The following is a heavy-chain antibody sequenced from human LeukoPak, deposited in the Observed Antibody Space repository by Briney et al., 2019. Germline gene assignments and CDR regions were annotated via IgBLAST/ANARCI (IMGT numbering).Heavy chain of an antibody. CDR1: GFTFSSYE. D-gene: IGHD4-17*01. CDR3: ARELGTVTTGGFQH. J-gene: IGHJ1*01. Sequence: GGSLRLSCAASGFTFSSYEMNWVRQAPGKGLEWVSYISSSGSTIYYADSVKGRFTISRDNSKNTLYLQMNSLRAEDTAVYYCARELGTVTTGGFQHWGQGTLVTVSS. V-gene: IGHV3-48*03. CDR2: ISSSGSTI.